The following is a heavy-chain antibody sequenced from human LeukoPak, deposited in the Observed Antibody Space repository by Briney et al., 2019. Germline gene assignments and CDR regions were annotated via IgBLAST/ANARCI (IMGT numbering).Heavy chain of an antibody. D-gene: IGHD4-17*01. CDR2: INHSGST. CDR1: GGSFSGYY. CDR3: ASDDYGDLVNAFDI. V-gene: IGHV4-34*01. Sequence: SETLSLTCAVYGGSFSGYYWSWIRQPPGKGLEWIGEINHSGSTNYNPSLKSRVTISVDTSKNQFSLKLSSVTAADTAVYYCASDDYGDLVNAFDIWGQGTMVTVPS. J-gene: IGHJ3*02.